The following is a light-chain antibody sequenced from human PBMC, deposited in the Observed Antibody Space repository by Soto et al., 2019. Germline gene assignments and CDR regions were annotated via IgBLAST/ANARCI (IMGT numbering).Light chain of an antibody. CDR2: DTS. V-gene: IGKV3-20*01. CDR1: RSVSNNY. CDR3: QQYGNSPIT. J-gene: IGKJ5*01. Sequence: EIVMTQSPATLSVSPGERATLSCRASRSVSNNYLAWYQQKRGQAPRLLIYDTSSRATGIPDRFSGTGSATDFTLTISRLEPEDFAVYYCQQYGNSPITFGQGTRLEI.